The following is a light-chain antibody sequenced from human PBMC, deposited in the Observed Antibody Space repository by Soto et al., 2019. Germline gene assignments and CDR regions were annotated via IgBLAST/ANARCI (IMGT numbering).Light chain of an antibody. CDR2: AAS. CDR1: QGISSY. CDR3: QQYYSYPSST. Sequence: AIRMTQSPSSLSASTGDRVTITCRASQGISSYLAWYQQKPGKAPKLLIYAASTLQSGVPSRFSGSGSGTDLTLTISCLQSEDFATYYCQQYYSYPSSTFGQGTKLEIK. J-gene: IGKJ2*01. V-gene: IGKV1-8*01.